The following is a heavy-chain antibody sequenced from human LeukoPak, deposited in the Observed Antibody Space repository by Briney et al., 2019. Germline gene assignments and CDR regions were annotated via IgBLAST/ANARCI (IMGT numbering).Heavy chain of an antibody. CDR1: GYSISSGYY. CDR3: ARDSTYSSSSHNWFDP. CDR2: IYHSGST. Sequence: SETLSLTCSVSGYSISSGYYWGWIRQPPGKGLEWIGSIYHSGSTYYNPSLKSRVTISVDTSKNQFSLKLNSVTAADSAMYYCARDSTYSSSSHNWFDPWDQGTLVSVSS. J-gene: IGHJ5*02. D-gene: IGHD6-6*01. V-gene: IGHV4-38-2*02.